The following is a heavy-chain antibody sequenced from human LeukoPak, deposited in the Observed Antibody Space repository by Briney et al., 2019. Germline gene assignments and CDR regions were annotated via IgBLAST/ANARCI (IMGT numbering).Heavy chain of an antibody. D-gene: IGHD6-13*01. Sequence: SGGSLRLSCAASGFTFSSYAMSWVRQAPGKGLEWVGYIYYTGSTNYDPSLKSRVTISVDTSKNQFSLRLSSVTAADTAVYYCAGSSDYFDYWGQGTLVTVSS. V-gene: IGHV4-59*01. CDR3: AGSSDYFDY. CDR1: GFTFSSYA. J-gene: IGHJ4*02. CDR2: IYYTGST.